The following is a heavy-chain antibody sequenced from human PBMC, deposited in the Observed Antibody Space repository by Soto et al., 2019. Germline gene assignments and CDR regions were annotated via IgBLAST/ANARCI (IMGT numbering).Heavy chain of an antibody. Sequence: ASVKVSCKASGYTFTSYDITWVGQASGQGLEWMGWMNANTGNTGYAQKFQGRVTMTRNTSISTAYMELSSLRSEATAVYYCARKSPSQYHYDSSDFYDAVDIWG. CDR1: GYTFTSYD. J-gene: IGHJ3*02. CDR2: MNANTGNT. D-gene: IGHD3-22*01. CDR3: ARKSPSQYHYDSSDFYDAVDI. V-gene: IGHV1-8*01.